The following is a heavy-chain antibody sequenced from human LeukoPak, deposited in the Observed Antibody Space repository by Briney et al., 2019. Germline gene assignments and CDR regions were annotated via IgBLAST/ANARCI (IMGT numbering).Heavy chain of an antibody. CDR1: GFTFSSYG. Sequence: PGGSLRLSCAASGFTFSSYGMHWVRQAPGKGLEWVAVISYDGSNKYYADSVKGRFTISRDNSKNTLYLQMNSLRAEDTAVYYCAKLCDSSYFGYWGQGTLVTVSS. CDR3: AKLCDSSYFGY. V-gene: IGHV3-30*18. D-gene: IGHD3-22*01. J-gene: IGHJ4*02. CDR2: ISYDGSNK.